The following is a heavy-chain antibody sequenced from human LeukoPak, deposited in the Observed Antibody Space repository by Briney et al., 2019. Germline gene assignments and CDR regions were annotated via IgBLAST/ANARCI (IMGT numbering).Heavy chain of an antibody. CDR1: GFTFSSYG. CDR3: AKRRIAVAGSYYFDY. V-gene: IGHV3-23*01. Sequence: PGGSLRLSCAASGFTFSSYGMSWVRQAPGKGLGWVSAISGSGGSTYYADSVKGRFTISRDNSKNTLYLQMNSLRAEDTAVYYCAKRRIAVAGSYYFDYWGQGTLVTVSS. J-gene: IGHJ4*02. CDR2: ISGSGGST. D-gene: IGHD6-19*01.